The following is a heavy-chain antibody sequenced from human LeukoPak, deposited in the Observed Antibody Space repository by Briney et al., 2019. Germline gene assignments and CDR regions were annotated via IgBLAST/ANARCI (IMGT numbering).Heavy chain of an antibody. CDR2: IYYSGST. V-gene: IGHV4-59*01. J-gene: IGHJ6*03. Sequence: GSLRLSCAASGFTFSSYSMNWVRQPPGKGLEWIGYIYYSGSTNYNPSLKSRVTISVDTSKNQFSLKLSSVTAADTAVYYCARVGYCSSTSCYTGYYYMDVWGKGTTVTVSS. CDR3: ARVGYCSSTSCYTGYYYMDV. D-gene: IGHD2-2*02. CDR1: GFTFSSYS.